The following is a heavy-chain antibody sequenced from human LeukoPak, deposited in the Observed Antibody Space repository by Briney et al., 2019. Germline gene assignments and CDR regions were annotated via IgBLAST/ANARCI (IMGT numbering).Heavy chain of an antibody. J-gene: IGHJ5*02. CDR1: GFTFSSYG. CDR2: ISHDGSNK. CDR3: ARGKGDYLLNNWFDP. Sequence: PGGPLRLSCAASGFTFSSYGMRWVRQAPGEGREGVAAISHDGSNKFYADSVKGRFTISRDNSKNTLYLQMNSLRAEDSAVYYCARGKGDYLLNNWFDPWGQGTLVTVSS. V-gene: IGHV3-30*03. D-gene: IGHD4-17*01.